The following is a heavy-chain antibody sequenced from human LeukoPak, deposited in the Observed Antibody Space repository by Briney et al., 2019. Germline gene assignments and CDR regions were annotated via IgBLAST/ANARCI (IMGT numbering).Heavy chain of an antibody. CDR3: ARGPPEWELLHGVDY. CDR1: GGSISSSSYY. D-gene: IGHD1-26*01. J-gene: IGHJ4*02. CDR2: IYYSGST. Sequence: SETLSLTCTVSGGSISSSSYYWGWIRQPPGKGLEWIGSIYYSGSTYYNPSLKSRVTISVDTSKNQFSLKLSSVTAADTAVYYCARGPPEWELLHGVDYWGQGTLVTVSS. V-gene: IGHV4-39*01.